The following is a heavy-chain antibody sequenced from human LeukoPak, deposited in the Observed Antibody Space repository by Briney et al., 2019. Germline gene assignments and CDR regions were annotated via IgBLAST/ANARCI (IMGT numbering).Heavy chain of an antibody. CDR3: ARGNPGQQQLDYYYYYYMDV. J-gene: IGHJ6*03. CDR2: MNPNSGNT. D-gene: IGHD6-13*01. CDR1: GYTFTSYD. Sequence: ASVKVSCKASGYTFTSYDINWVRQATGQGLEWMGWMNPNSGNTGYAQKFQGRVTMTRNTSISTAYMELSSLRSEDTAVYYCARGNPGQQQLDYYYYYYMDVWGKGTTVTVSS. V-gene: IGHV1-8*01.